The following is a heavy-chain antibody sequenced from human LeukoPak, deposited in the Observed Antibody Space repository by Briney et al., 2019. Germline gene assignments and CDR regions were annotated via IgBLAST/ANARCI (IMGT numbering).Heavy chain of an antibody. CDR1: GYSFTSYW. V-gene: IGHV5-51*01. Sequence: GESLKISCKGSGYSFTSYWIGWVRQMPGKGLEWTGIIYPGDSDTRYSPSFQGQVTISADKSISTAYLQWSSLKASDTAMYYCARRHGNYDFWSGYSDFDYWGQGTLVTVSS. D-gene: IGHD3-3*01. J-gene: IGHJ4*02. CDR2: IYPGDSDT. CDR3: ARRHGNYDFWSGYSDFDY.